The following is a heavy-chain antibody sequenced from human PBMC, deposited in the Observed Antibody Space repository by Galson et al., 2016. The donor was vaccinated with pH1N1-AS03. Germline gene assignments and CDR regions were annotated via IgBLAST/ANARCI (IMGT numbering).Heavy chain of an antibody. V-gene: IGHV3-30-3*02. CDR3: ARSPSSAWHNFDY. CDR2: TSYNGRNK. CDR1: GFAFSDYT. Sequence: SLRLSCAASGFAFSDYTMHWVRQAPGKGLEWVAVTSYNGRNKYYTDSVQRRISISKDNSKNTLHLQMISLRVEDTAVYFCARSPSSAWHNFDYWGQGALVVVST. D-gene: IGHD6-19*01. J-gene: IGHJ4*02.